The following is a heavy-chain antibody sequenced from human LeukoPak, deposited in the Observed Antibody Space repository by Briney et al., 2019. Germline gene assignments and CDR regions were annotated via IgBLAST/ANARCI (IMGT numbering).Heavy chain of an antibody. CDR2: ISGSGGST. D-gene: IGHD2-15*01. V-gene: IGHV3-23*01. CDR3: VRQDCSGGSCYLDY. CDR1: GFTFSNYG. J-gene: IGHJ4*02. Sequence: GGSLRLSCAASGFTFSNYGLSWVRQAPGKGLEWVSDISGSGGSTYYADSVKGRFTVSRDNSKNTLYLEMNSLGAEDTAVYYCVRQDCSGGSCYLDYWGQGTLVTVSS.